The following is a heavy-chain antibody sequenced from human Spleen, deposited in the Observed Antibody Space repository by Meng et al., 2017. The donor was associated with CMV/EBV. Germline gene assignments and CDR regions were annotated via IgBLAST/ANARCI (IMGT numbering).Heavy chain of an antibody. CDR3: ARIRYGSYYYYYGMDV. J-gene: IGHJ6*02. D-gene: IGHD1-26*01. Sequence: SETLSLTCTVSDVSISNSSFFWGWIRQPPGKGLEWIGSFFHSGDTYSNPSLRSRVAVSVDTSKNQFSLRLNSVTATDTAVYYCARIRYGSYYYYYGMDVWGQGTTVTVSS. CDR2: FFHSGDT. V-gene: IGHV4-39*01. CDR1: DVSISNSSFF.